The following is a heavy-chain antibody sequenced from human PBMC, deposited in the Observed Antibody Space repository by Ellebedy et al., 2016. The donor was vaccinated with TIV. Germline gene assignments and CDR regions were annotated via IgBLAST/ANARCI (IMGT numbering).Heavy chain of an antibody. J-gene: IGHJ4*02. Sequence: GGSLRLXCAASGFTFSSYGMHWVRQAPGKGLEWVAVISYDGSNKYYADSVKGRFTISRDNSKNTLYLQMNSLRAEDTAVYYCAKEGGRPYYYDSSGFDYWGQGTLVTVSS. D-gene: IGHD3-22*01. CDR1: GFTFSSYG. V-gene: IGHV3-30*18. CDR2: ISYDGSNK. CDR3: AKEGGRPYYYDSSGFDY.